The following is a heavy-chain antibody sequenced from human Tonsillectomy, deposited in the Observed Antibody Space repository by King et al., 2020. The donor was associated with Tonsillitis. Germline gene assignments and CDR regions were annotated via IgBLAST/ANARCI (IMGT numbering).Heavy chain of an antibody. CDR2: INPNSGGT. CDR1: GYTFTGYY. Sequence: VQLVESGAEVKKPGASVKVSCKASGYTFTGYYMHWVRQAPGQGLEWMGWINPNSGGTNYAKKFQGRVTMTRDTSISTAYMELSRLRSDDTDVYYCARDASGQHAFDIWGQGTMVTVSS. J-gene: IGHJ3*02. CDR3: ARDASGQHAFDI. D-gene: IGHD1-26*01. V-gene: IGHV1-2*02.